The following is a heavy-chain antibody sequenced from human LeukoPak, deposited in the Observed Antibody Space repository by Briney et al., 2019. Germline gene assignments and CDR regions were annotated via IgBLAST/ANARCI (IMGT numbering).Heavy chain of an antibody. Sequence: GGSLRLSCAASGFTFSSHDMHWVRQAPGKGLEWVSGLVTDDDTYYAASVKGRFTISRENAKNSLYLQMNSLRAEDTAVYYCAKDLDSYGSYDGVHSWGQGTLVTVSS. J-gene: IGHJ4*02. D-gene: IGHD3-22*01. CDR3: AKDLDSYGSYDGVHS. V-gene: IGHV3-13*01. CDR1: GFTFSSHD. CDR2: LVTDDDT.